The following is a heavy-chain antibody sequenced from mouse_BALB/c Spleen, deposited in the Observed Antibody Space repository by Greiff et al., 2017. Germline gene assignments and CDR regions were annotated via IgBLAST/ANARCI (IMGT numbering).Heavy chain of an antibody. CDR2: IWAGGST. J-gene: IGHJ3*01. Sequence: QVHVKQSGPGLVAPSQSLSITCTVSGFSLTSYGVHWVRQPPGKGLEWLGVIWAGGSTNYNSALMSRLSISKDNSKSQVFLKMNSLQTDDTAMYYCARDGGFAYWGQGTLVTVSA. V-gene: IGHV2-9*02. CDR1: GFSLTSYG. CDR3: ARDGGFAY.